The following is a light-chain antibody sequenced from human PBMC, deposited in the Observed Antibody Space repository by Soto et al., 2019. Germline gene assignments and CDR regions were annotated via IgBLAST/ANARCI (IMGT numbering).Light chain of an antibody. CDR3: QQYGSSLFT. CDR1: QSVSSSY. Sequence: EIVLTQSPGTLSLSPGERATLSCRASQSVSSSYLAWYQQKPGQAPRLLIYGASSRATGIPDRFSGSGSGRDFTLTISRLDTEDFAVYYCQQYGSSLFTFGPGNKVDIK. J-gene: IGKJ3*01. V-gene: IGKV3-20*01. CDR2: GAS.